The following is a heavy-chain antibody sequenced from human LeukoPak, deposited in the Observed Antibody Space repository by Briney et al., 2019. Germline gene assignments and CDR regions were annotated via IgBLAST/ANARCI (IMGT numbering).Heavy chain of an antibody. CDR2: ISSGSSTK. J-gene: IGHJ3*02. CDR3: AKDRYDTSGYYFFDAFDI. V-gene: IGHV3-48*04. D-gene: IGHD3-22*01. CDR1: GFTFSSYS. Sequence: PGGSLRLSCAASGFTFSSYSMNWVRRAPGKGLEWVSYISSGSSTKYYADSVKGRFTISRDNGKNSLYLQMNSLRAEDTAVYYCAKDRYDTSGYYFFDAFDIWGQGTMVTVSS.